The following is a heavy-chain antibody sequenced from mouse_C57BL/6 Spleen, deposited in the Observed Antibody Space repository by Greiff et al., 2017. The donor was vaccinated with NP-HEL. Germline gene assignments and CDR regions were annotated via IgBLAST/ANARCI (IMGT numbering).Heavy chain of an antibody. V-gene: IGHV1-26*01. D-gene: IGHD3-2*02. Sequence: EVQLQQSGPELVKPRASVKISCKASGYTFTDYYMNWVKQSHGKSLEWIGDINPNNGGTSYNQKFKGKATLTVDKSSSTAYMELRSLKSEDSAVEYCASAAQATGFAYWGQGTLVTVSA. CDR3: ASAAQATGFAY. J-gene: IGHJ3*01. CDR2: INPNNGGT. CDR1: GYTFTDYY.